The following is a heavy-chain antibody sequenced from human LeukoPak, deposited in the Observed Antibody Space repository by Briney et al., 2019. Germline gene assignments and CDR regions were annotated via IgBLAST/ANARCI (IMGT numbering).Heavy chain of an antibody. D-gene: IGHD3-10*01. CDR3: ASLWFGESSYYFDY. CDR1: GYSISSGYY. V-gene: IGHV4-38-2*02. J-gene: IGHJ4*02. Sequence: PSETLSLTCTVSGYSISSGYYWGWIRQPPGKGLEWIGSIYHSGSTYYNPSLKSRVTISVDTSKNQFSLRLSSVTAADTAVYYCASLWFGESSYYFDYWGQGTLVTVSS. CDR2: IYHSGST.